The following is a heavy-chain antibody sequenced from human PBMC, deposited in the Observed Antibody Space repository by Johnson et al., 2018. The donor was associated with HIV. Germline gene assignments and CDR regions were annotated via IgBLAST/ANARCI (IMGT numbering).Heavy chain of an antibody. CDR1: GFIFSNAW. CDR2: IKHNADGGTT. D-gene: IGHD3-10*01. V-gene: IGHV3-15*01. J-gene: IGHJ3*02. CDR3: TTGISWYGAITFDI. Sequence: VQLVESGGGLVKPGGSLRLSCAASGFIFSNAWMSWVRQAPGKGLEWAGHIKHNADGGTTDYAALLNGRFTISRDDSKNTLYLQMNSLKTEDTAVYYCTTGISWYGAITFDIWGQGTMVTVSS.